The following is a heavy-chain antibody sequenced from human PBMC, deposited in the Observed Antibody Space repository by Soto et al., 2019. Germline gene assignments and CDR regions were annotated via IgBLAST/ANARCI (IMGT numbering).Heavy chain of an antibody. Sequence: EVQLLESGGGLVQPGGSLRLSCAASGFTFSRYAMSWARQAPGKGLEWVSVISSRGGGTYYADSVKGRFVISRDNSKNTLYLQMKSLSAEDTAVYYCAKGGYATYSYFDYWGQGILVTVST. D-gene: IGHD3-16*01. V-gene: IGHV3-23*01. CDR1: GFTFSRYA. J-gene: IGHJ4*02. CDR3: AKGGYATYSYFDY. CDR2: ISSRGGGT.